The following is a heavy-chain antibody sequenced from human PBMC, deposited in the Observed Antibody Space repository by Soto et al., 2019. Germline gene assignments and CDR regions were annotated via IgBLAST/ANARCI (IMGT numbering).Heavy chain of an antibody. CDR1: GFTFRTNA. V-gene: IGHV3-30*18. D-gene: IGHD6-19*01. J-gene: IGHJ4*02. CDR2: ISYDGNNK. Sequence: QVPLVESGGGVVQPGRSLRLSCAASGFTFRTNAMHWVRQAPGKGLEWVAVISYDGNNKYYADSVKGRFTISRDNSKNTLYLQMNSLRAEDTAVYYCAKNGYSSGWYGDYWGQGTLVTVSS. CDR3: AKNGYSSGWYGDY.